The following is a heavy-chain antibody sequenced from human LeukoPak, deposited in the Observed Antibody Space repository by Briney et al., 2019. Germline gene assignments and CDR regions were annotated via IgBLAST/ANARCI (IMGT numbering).Heavy chain of an antibody. D-gene: IGHD2-15*01. CDR1: GGSFSGYY. Sequence: PSETLSLTCAVYGGSFSGYYWSWIRQPPGKGLEWIGEINHSGSTNYNPSLKSRVTISVDTSKNQFSLKLSSVTAADTAVYYCARGPRRYCSGASCYSYGYWGQGTLVTVSS. CDR3: ARGPRRYCSGASCYSYGY. CDR2: INHSGST. J-gene: IGHJ4*02. V-gene: IGHV4-34*01.